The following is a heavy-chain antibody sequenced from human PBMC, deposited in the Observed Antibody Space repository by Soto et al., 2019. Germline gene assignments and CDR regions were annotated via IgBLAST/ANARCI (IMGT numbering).Heavy chain of an antibody. J-gene: IGHJ4*02. CDR2: ISTYSGIR. Sequence: ASVKVSCKASGYTFTSHGVSWLRQAPGQGLEWLGWISTYSGIRNYARKFQDRVTMGSDTSTSTVYMELRSLTSNDTAMYYCGRDLSTAGFDYGGKGTGVTVS. CDR1: GYTFTSHG. D-gene: IGHD3-3*02. V-gene: IGHV1-18*01. CDR3: GRDLSTAGFDY.